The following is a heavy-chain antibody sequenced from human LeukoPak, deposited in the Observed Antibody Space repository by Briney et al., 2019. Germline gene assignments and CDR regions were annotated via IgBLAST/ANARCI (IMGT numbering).Heavy chain of an antibody. J-gene: IGHJ4*02. V-gene: IGHV3-30*03. D-gene: IGHD4-23*01. CDR2: ISYDGSNK. CDR1: GFIFSNYG. CDR3: ARGGLNSSDY. Sequence: PGRSLRLSCAASGFIFSNYGMHWVRQAPGKGLEWVAVISYDGSNKFYGDSVKGRFTISRDNSKNTLDLQMNSLRPEDTAVYYCARGGLNSSDYWGQGTLVTVSS.